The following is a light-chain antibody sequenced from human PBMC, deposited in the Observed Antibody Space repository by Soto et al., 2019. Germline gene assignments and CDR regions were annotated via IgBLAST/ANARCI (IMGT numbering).Light chain of an antibody. Sequence: EIVLTQSPATLSLSPGERATLSCRASQSVSSNLAWYQQKPGQAPRLLIYGASTRATGIPARFSGSGSGTDFTLTIRRLEPEDFAVYYCQQYGSSPWTSGQGTKVDIK. J-gene: IGKJ1*01. CDR3: QQYGSSPWT. V-gene: IGKV3-20*01. CDR2: GAS. CDR1: QSVSSN.